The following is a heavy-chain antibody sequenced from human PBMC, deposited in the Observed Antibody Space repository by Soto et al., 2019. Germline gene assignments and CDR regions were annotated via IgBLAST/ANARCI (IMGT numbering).Heavy chain of an antibody. CDR1: GFTFSSYG. V-gene: IGHV3-33*01. J-gene: IGHJ4*02. CDR3: ARGAEDTAI. D-gene: IGHD5-18*01. Sequence: QVQLVESGGGVVQPGRSLRLSCAASGFTFSSYGMHWVRQAPGKGLEWVAVIWYDGSNKYYADSVKGRFTISRDNSKNTLYLQMNSLRAEDTAVYYCARGAEDTAIWGQGTLVTVSS. CDR2: IWYDGSNK.